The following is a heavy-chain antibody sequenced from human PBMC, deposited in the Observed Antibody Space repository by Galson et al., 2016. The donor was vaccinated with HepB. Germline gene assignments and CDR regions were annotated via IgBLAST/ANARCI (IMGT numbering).Heavy chain of an antibody. D-gene: IGHD2-21*02. J-gene: IGHJ6*02. CDR2: ISGRGNNT. CDR3: ATTSTTDYYYSNYGMDV. CDR1: GFTSNSYA. Sequence: SLRLSCAASGFTSNSYAMSWVRQAPGKGLEWVSGISGRGNNTYYAVSVKGRFTISRENSKNTLYLEMNSLRAEDAAIYYCATTSTTDYYYSNYGMDVWGPGTTVTVSS. V-gene: IGHV3-23*01.